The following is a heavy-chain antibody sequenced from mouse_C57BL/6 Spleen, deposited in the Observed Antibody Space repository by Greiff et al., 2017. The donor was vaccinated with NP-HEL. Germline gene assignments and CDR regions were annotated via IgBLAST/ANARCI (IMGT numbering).Heavy chain of an antibody. Sequence: QVQLQQSGAELVKPGASVKLSCKASGYTFTSYWMHWVKQRPGQGLEWIGMIHPNSGSTNYNEKFKSKATLTVDKSSSTAYMQLSSLTSEDSAVYYCARGGLSWNFDVWGTGTTVTVSS. V-gene: IGHV1-64*01. CDR1: GYTFTSYW. D-gene: IGHD1-1*02. J-gene: IGHJ1*03. CDR2: IHPNSGST. CDR3: ARGGLSWNFDV.